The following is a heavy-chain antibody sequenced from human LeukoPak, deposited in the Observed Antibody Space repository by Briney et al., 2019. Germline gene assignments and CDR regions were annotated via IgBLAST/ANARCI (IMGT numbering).Heavy chain of an antibody. V-gene: IGHV3-53*01. CDR2: IYSGGST. J-gene: IGHJ4*02. D-gene: IGHD6-19*01. Sequence: AGGSLRLSCAASGFTVSSNYMSWVRQAPGKGLEWVSVIYSGGSTYYADSVKGRFTISRDNSKNTLYLQMNSLRAEDTAVYYCARVRGSGWSLDFDYWGQGTLVTVSS. CDR3: ARVRGSGWSLDFDY. CDR1: GFTVSSNY.